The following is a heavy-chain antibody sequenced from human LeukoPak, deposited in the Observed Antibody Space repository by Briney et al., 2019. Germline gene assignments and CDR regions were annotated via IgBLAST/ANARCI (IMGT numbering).Heavy chain of an antibody. CDR1: GYSFTSYW. CDR3: ARHVIAAAGDYYYYYGMDV. D-gene: IGHD6-13*01. V-gene: IGHV5-51*01. J-gene: IGHJ6*02. Sequence: GESLKISCKGSGYSFTSYWIGWVRQMPGKGLEWMGIIDPGDSDTRYSPSFQGQVTISADKSISTAYLQWSSLKASDTAMYYCARHVIAAAGDYYYYYGMDVWGQGTTVTVSS. CDR2: IDPGDSDT.